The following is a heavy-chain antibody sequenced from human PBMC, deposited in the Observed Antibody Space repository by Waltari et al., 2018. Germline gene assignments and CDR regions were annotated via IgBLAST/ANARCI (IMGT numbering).Heavy chain of an antibody. CDR3: ARSPMGCSGGSCYSSDAFDI. CDR2: IIPIFGTA. CDR1: GGTFSSYA. D-gene: IGHD2-15*01. Sequence: QVQLVQSGAEVKTPGSSVTVSCKASGGTFSSYAISWLRQAHGQGLEWMGGIIPIFGTANYAQKVQGRVTITADESTSTAYMELSSLRSEDTAVYYCARSPMGCSGGSCYSSDAFDIWGQGTMVTVSS. V-gene: IGHV1-69*01. J-gene: IGHJ3*02.